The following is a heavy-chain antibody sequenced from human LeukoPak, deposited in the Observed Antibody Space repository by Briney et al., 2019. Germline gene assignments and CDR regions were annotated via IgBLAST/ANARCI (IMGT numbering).Heavy chain of an antibody. V-gene: IGHV3-23*01. Sequence: GGSLRLSCAASGFTFSSYGMTWVRQAPGKGLEWVSGISGSGGSTYYEDSVKGRFTISRDNSKNTLYLQMNSLRAEDAAVYYCAKNSGGTCYSHLDYWGQGTLVTVSS. CDR1: GFTFSSYG. D-gene: IGHD2-15*01. CDR3: AKNSGGTCYSHLDY. CDR2: ISGSGGST. J-gene: IGHJ4*02.